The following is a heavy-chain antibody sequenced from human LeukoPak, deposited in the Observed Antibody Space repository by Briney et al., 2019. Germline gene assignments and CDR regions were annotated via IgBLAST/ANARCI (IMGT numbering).Heavy chain of an antibody. J-gene: IGHJ3*02. CDR1: GFTFSSYE. Sequence: GGSLRLSCAASGFTFSSYEMNWVRQAPGKGLEWVSYISSSGSTTYYADSVKGRFTISRDNSKNTLYLRMNSLRTEDTAVYYCAKDRRPTYYSDSSGYYFRDAFDMWGQGTMVTVSS. V-gene: IGHV3-48*03. CDR3: AKDRRPTYYSDSSGYYFRDAFDM. CDR2: ISSSGSTT. D-gene: IGHD3-22*01.